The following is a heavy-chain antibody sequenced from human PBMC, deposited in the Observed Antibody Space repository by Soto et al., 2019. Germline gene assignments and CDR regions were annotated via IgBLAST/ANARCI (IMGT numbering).Heavy chain of an antibody. V-gene: IGHV3-30-3*01. J-gene: IGHJ6*02. D-gene: IGHD4-17*01. Sequence: QVQLVESGGGVVQPGRSLRLSCAASGFTFSSYAMHWVRQAPGKGLEWVAVISYDGSNKYYADSVKGRFTNSRDNSKNTLYLQMNSLRAEDTAVYYCARDYGDYYYVMDVWGQGTTVTVSS. CDR2: ISYDGSNK. CDR1: GFTFSSYA. CDR3: ARDYGDYYYVMDV.